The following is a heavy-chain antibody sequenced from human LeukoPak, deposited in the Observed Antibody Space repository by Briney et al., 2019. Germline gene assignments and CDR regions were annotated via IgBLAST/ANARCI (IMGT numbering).Heavy chain of an antibody. CDR2: ISSTTNTQ. V-gene: IGHV3-11*01. J-gene: IGHJ3*02. Sequence: GGSQRLSCAASGFTFHDYYMTWIRQPPGKGLEWISYISSTTNTQYYADSVRGRFTISRDNAKNSLYLQMNSLRAEDTAVYYCAREYSSGWEDAFDIWGQGTMVTVSS. D-gene: IGHD6-19*01. CDR1: GFTFHDYY. CDR3: AREYSSGWEDAFDI.